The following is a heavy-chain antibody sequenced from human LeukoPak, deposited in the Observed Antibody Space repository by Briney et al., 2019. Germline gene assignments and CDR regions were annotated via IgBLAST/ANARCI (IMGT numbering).Heavy chain of an antibody. CDR2: IYHSGST. Sequence: SETLSLTCAVSGGSISSGGYSWSWIRQPPGKGLEWIGYIYHSGSTYYNPSLKSRVTISVDRSKNQSSLKLSSVTAADTAVYYCARVLGYSSSWYVDYWGQGTLVTVSS. CDR3: ARVLGYSSSWYVDY. D-gene: IGHD6-13*01. V-gene: IGHV4-30-2*01. J-gene: IGHJ4*02. CDR1: GGSISSGGYS.